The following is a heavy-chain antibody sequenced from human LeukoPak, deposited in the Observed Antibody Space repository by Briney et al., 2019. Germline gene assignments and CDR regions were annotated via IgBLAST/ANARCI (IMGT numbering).Heavy chain of an antibody. J-gene: IGHJ4*02. CDR1: GGSISSSGYY. CDR3: ARVGVTADFDY. CDR2: IYYSGSS. V-gene: IGHV4-39*07. Sequence: SSETLSLTCTVSGGSISSSGYYWGWVRQPPGKELEWIGSIYYSGSSHYNPSLKSRVSMSRDTAKNQFSLNLSSVTAADTAVYYCARVGVTADFDYWGQGTLVTVSS. D-gene: IGHD1-26*01.